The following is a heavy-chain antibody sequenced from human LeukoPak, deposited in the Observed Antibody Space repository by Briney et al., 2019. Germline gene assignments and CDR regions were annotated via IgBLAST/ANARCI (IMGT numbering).Heavy chain of an antibody. Sequence: GTSLRLSCAASGFTFSSYGMHWVRQAPGKGLEWVAVIWYDGSEKYYADSVKGRFTISRDNSKNTLFLQMSSLTAEDTAVYYCARWSCDHWGQGTLVTVSS. CDR3: ARWSCDH. J-gene: IGHJ5*02. CDR2: IWYDGSEK. V-gene: IGHV3-33*01. CDR1: GFTFSSYG.